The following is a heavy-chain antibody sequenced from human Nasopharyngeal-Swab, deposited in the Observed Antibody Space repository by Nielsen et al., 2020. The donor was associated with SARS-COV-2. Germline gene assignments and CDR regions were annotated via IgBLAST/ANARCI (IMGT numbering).Heavy chain of an antibody. D-gene: IGHD3-16*01. CDR3: ASERSSRLGEGTFDY. CDR2: ISSSSSYL. Sequence: GESLKISCAASGFTFSSYSMNWVRQAPGKGLEWVSSISSSSSYLYYADSVKGRFTISRDNAKNSLYLQMNSLRAEDTAVYYCASERSSRLGEGTFDYWGQGTLVTVSS. CDR1: GFTFSSYS. J-gene: IGHJ4*02. V-gene: IGHV3-21*01.